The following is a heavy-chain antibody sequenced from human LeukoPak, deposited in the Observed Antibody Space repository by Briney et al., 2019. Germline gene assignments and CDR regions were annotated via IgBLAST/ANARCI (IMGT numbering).Heavy chain of an antibody. CDR3: AKDSKFLRFATPKGNAFDI. J-gene: IGHJ3*02. Sequence: PGGSLRLSCAASGFTFSSYAMSWVRQAPGKGLEWVSAISGSGGSTYYADSVKGRFTISRDNSKNTLYLQMNSLRAEDTAVYYCAKDSKFLRFATPKGNAFDIWGQGTMVTVSS. V-gene: IGHV3-23*01. D-gene: IGHD3-3*01. CDR2: ISGSGGST. CDR1: GFTFSSYA.